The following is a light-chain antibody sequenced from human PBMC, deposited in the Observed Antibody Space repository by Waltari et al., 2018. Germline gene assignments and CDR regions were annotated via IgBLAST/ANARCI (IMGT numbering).Light chain of an antibody. J-gene: IGKJ4*01. CDR1: QSVLYSSNNKNY. CDR2: WAS. V-gene: IGKV4-1*01. Sequence: DIVMTQSPDSLAVSLGERATINCKSSQSVLYSSNNKNYLAWYQQKPGPPPKLLIYWASTRESGVPDRFSGSGSETDFTLTISSLQAEDVAVYYCQQYYSKPLTFGGGTKVEIK. CDR3: QQYYSKPLT.